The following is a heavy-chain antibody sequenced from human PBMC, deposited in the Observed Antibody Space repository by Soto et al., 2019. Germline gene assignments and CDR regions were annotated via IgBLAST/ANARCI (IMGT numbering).Heavy chain of an antibody. Sequence: EVQLVESGGGLVQPGGSLRLSCAASGFTFSSYAMHWVRQAPGKGLEYVSAISSNGGSTYYANSVKGRFTISRDNSKNTLYLQMGSLRAEDMAVYYCARDTPSGSYSFDYWDQGTLVTVSS. V-gene: IGHV3-64*01. CDR2: ISSNGGST. J-gene: IGHJ4*02. CDR3: ARDTPSGSYSFDY. D-gene: IGHD1-26*01. CDR1: GFTFSSYA.